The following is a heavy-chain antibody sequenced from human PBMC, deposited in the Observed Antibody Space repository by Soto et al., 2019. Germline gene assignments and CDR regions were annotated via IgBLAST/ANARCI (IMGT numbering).Heavy chain of an antibody. CDR1: GGSISSYY. V-gene: IGHV4-39*07. Sequence: SETLSLTCTVSGGSISSYYWGWIRQPPGKGLEWIGSIYYSGSTYYNPSLKSRVTISVDTSKNQFSLKLSSVTAADTAVYYCARATKTDYFDYWGQGTLVTVSS. CDR3: ARATKTDYFDY. CDR2: IYYSGST. D-gene: IGHD2-8*01. J-gene: IGHJ4*02.